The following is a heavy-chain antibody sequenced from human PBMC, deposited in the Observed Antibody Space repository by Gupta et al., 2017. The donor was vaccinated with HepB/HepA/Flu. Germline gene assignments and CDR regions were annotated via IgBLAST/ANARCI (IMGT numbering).Heavy chain of an antibody. J-gene: IGHJ4*02. V-gene: IGHV1-2*02. CDR1: GYTFTGSY. CDR3: ARSPSSTVTLNLYFDS. D-gene: IGHD4-17*01. CDR2: INPNSGGT. Sequence: QVQLVQSGAEVKRPGASVTVSCKASGYTFTGSYMHWVRQAPGQGLEWMGWINPNSGGTNYAQKFQGRVTLERDTSISTAYMDRNRLRSDDTAVYYCARSPSSTVTLNLYFDSWGQGTLVTVSS.